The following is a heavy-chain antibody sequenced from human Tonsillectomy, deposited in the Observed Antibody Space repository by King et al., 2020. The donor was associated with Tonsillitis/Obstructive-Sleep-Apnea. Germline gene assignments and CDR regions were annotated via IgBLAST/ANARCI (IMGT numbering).Heavy chain of an antibody. V-gene: IGHV3-7*01. CDR2: IKQDGSEK. J-gene: IGHJ4*02. D-gene: IGHD3-9*01. Sequence: VQLVESGGGLVQPGGSLRLSCAASGFTFSSYWMSWVRQAPGKGLEWVANIKQDGSEKYYVDSVKGRFTISRDNAKNSLYLQMNSLRAEDTAVCYCARGGRNWLSLLPDYWGQGTLVTVSS. CDR3: ARGGRNWLSLLPDY. CDR1: GFTFSSYW.